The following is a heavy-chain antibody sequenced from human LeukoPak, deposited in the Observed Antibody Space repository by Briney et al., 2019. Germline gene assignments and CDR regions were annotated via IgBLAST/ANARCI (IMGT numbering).Heavy chain of an antibody. D-gene: IGHD2-15*01. V-gene: IGHV1-18*01. CDR1: GYTFTSYG. J-gene: IGHJ5*02. CDR3: ARDLGPVVVVAATRGSDWFDP. Sequence: EASVKVSCKASGYTFTSYGISWVRQAPGQGLEWMGWLSGYNGNTKYAQKFQGRVTMTTDTSTSTAYMELRSLRSDDTAVYYCARDLGPVVVVAATRGSDWFDPWGQGNLVTVSS. CDR2: LSGYNGNT.